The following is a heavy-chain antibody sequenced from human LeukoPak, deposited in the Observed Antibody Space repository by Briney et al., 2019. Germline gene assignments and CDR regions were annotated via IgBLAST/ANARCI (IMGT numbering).Heavy chain of an antibody. J-gene: IGHJ4*02. Sequence: ASVKVSCKASGYTFTGCYMHWVRQAPGQGLEWMGRINPNSGGTNYAQKFQGRVTMTRDTSISTAYMELSRLRSDDTAVYYCARAKWGCGGDCYSMVDYWGQGTLVTVSS. D-gene: IGHD2-21*02. V-gene: IGHV1-2*06. CDR3: ARAKWGCGGDCYSMVDY. CDR2: INPNSGGT. CDR1: GYTFTGCY.